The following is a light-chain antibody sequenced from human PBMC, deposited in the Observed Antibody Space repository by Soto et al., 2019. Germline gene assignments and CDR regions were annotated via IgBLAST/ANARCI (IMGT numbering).Light chain of an antibody. Sequence: QPVLTQSPSASASLGASVKLTCTLSSGHSNYAIAWHQQRPEKGPRYLMKLDSDGSHTKGDGIPDRFLGSSSGAERFLTISSLQSEDEADYYCPTWGTGFVVLGGGTKVTVL. CDR2: LDSDGSH. V-gene: IGLV4-69*01. J-gene: IGLJ2*01. CDR3: PTWGTGFVV. CDR1: SGHSNYA.